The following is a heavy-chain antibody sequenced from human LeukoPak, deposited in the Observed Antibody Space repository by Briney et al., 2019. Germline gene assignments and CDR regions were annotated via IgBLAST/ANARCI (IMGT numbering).Heavy chain of an antibody. CDR1: GFTFSSYW. V-gene: IGHV3-7*01. D-gene: IGHD2-21*01. Sequence: SGGSLRLSCAASGFTFSSYWMSWVRQAPGKGLEWVANIKQDGSEKYYVDSVKGRFTISRGNAKNSLYLQMNSLRAEDTAVYYCAREGTCGGDCYFVYYYMDVWGKGTTVTVSS. CDR3: AREGTCGGDCYFVYYYMDV. J-gene: IGHJ6*03. CDR2: IKQDGSEK.